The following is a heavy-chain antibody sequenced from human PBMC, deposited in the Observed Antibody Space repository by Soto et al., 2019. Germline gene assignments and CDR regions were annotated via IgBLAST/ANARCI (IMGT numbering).Heavy chain of an antibody. Sequence: GSGGVLVQPGGSLRLSCVASGFTFDSHWMHWVRQAPGEGLVWVSRIKTDGYAAAYADSVKGRFTISRDNTKNTVYLQMNSLRAEDTAVYFCVRESGAAADCWGQGPLVTVSS. J-gene: IGHJ4*02. CDR3: VRESGAAADC. D-gene: IGHD6-25*01. CDR2: IKTDGYAA. CDR1: GFTFDSHW. V-gene: IGHV3-74*01.